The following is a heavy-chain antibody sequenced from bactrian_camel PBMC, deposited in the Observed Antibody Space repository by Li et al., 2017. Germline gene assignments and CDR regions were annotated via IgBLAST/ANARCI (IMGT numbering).Heavy chain of an antibody. Sequence: VQLVESGGGSEQAGGSLRLSCTVSGYSFSNAYMAWFRQAPGKEREGVAAIFSGGSNTYYSTSVKGRFTISQDNANNTMYLQMNGQKPEDSGMYYCAADRGCGDYRLGGPINYWGQGIQVTVSS. D-gene: IGHD4*01. CDR3: AADRGCGDYRLGGPINY. J-gene: IGHJ4*01. V-gene: IGHV3S40*01. CDR1: GYSFSNAY. CDR2: IFSGGSNT.